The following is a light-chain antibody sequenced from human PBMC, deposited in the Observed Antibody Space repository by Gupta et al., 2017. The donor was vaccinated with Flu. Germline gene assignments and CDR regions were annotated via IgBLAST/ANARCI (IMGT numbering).Light chain of an antibody. V-gene: IGLV2-14*01. J-gene: IGLJ3*02. Sequence: QSAPTQPASVSGSPGQSITISCTATSSDVGGYNYVSWFQQHPGKAPKLMIYEVTNRPSGVSNRFSGSKSGYTASLTISGLQAEDDADYYCSSFTTSNTWVFGGGTKLTVL. CDR2: EVT. CDR1: SSDVGGYNY. CDR3: SSFTTSNTWV.